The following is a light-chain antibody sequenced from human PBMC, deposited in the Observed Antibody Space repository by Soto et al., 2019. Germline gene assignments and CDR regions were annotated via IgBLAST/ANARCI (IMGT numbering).Light chain of an antibody. Sequence: EIVMTQSPATLSVSPGERATLSCRASQSVTSNFAWYQQKPGQAPRLLIYDASTRATGIPARFSGSGSGTEFTLTISSLQSEDFAVYYCQRYNNWPPWTFGRGTKVDIK. V-gene: IGKV3-15*01. J-gene: IGKJ1*01. CDR1: QSVTSN. CDR2: DAS. CDR3: QRYNNWPPWT.